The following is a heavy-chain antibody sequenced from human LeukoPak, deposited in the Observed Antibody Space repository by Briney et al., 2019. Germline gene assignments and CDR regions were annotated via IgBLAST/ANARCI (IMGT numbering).Heavy chain of an antibody. V-gene: IGHV1-18*01. CDR3: ARDVYGMDV. Sequence: ASVKVSCKASGCSFTSYGISWVRQAPGQGLEWMGWISAYNGNTNYAQKLQGRVTMTTDTSTSTAYMELRSLSADDTAVYYCARDVYGMDVWGQGTTVTVSS. CDR1: GCSFTSYG. CDR2: ISAYNGNT. J-gene: IGHJ6*02.